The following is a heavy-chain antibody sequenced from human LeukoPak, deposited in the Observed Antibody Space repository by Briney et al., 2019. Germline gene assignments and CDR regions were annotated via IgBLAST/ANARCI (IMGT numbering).Heavy chain of an antibody. D-gene: IGHD3-10*01. CDR2: IYTSGST. CDR3: ARDHMVRGVIDWFDP. Sequence: PSETLSLTCTVSGGSISSYYWSWIRQPAGKGLEWIGRIYTSGSTNYNPSLKSRVTISVDTSKNQFSLKLSSVTAADTAVYYCARDHMVRGVIDWFDPWGQGTLVTVSS. V-gene: IGHV4-4*07. CDR1: GGSISSYY. J-gene: IGHJ5*02.